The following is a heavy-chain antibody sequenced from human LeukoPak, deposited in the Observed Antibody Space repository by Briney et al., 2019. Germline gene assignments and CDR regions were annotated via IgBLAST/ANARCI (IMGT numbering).Heavy chain of an antibody. CDR3: ARPRDFWSGYYYSWFDP. V-gene: IGHV1-18*01. J-gene: IGHJ5*02. D-gene: IGHD3-3*01. CDR1: GYTFTSYG. Sequence: GASVKVSCKASGYTFTSYGISWVRQAPGQGLEWMGWISAYNGNTNYAQKLQGRVTMTTDTSTSTAYMELSRLRSDDTAVYYCARPRDFWSGYYYSWFDPWGQGTLVTVSS. CDR2: ISAYNGNT.